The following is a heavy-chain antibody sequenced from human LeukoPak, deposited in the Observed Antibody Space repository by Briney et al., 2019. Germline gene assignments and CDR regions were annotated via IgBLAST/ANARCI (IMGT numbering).Heavy chain of an antibody. CDR1: GYTFPIYW. D-gene: IGHD4/OR15-4a*01. CDR3: ARLDYGANLRGDACDI. V-gene: IGHV5-51*01. Sequence: GESLKLYCQGSGYTFPIYWIGWVRQMPRKGLEWMGIIYPDDSDSRYSRAFQGQVTISADKSINTAYLQWSSLKASDTAMYYCARLDYGANLRGDACDIWGQGTMVTVSS. J-gene: IGHJ3*02. CDR2: IYPDDSDS.